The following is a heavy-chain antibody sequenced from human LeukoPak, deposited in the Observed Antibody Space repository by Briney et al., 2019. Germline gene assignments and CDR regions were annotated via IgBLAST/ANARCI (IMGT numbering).Heavy chain of an antibody. V-gene: IGHV3-74*01. CDR2: ISPTGSTT. D-gene: IGHD4-23*01. Sequence: PGGPLRLSCTASGFSFSGHWMHWARQLPGKGLVWVSRISPTGSTTSYADSVKGRFSISRDNAKNTLYLQMNSLRVEDTAVYYCARGRPHGNDYWGQGTLVTVSS. J-gene: IGHJ4*02. CDR1: GFSFSGHW. CDR3: ARGRPHGNDY.